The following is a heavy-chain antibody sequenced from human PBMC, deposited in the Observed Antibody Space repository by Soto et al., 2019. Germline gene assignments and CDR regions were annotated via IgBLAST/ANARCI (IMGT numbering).Heavy chain of an antibody. CDR3: ANDLVGATPLHH. CDR1: GFTFSDHV. D-gene: IGHD1-26*01. J-gene: IGHJ4*02. V-gene: IGHV3-23*01. Sequence: DVQLLESGGDLIQPGGSLRLSCAASGFTFSDHVMSWVRQAPGKGLEWVSTISAGTGDSTYYADSVKGRFTISRDNSRNIVYVQIKSWRVADTAVYYCANDLVGATPLHHWGRRTLVTVSS. CDR2: ISAGTGDST.